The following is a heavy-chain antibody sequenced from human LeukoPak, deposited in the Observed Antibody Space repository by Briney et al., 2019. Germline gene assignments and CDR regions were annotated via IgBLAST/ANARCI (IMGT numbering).Heavy chain of an antibody. CDR3: AKDDCSGGSCYLEYYFDY. D-gene: IGHD2-15*01. CDR1: GFTFSSYA. CDR2: ISGSGGST. J-gene: IGHJ4*02. V-gene: IGHV3-23*01. Sequence: GGSLRLSCAASGFTFSSYAMSWVRQAPGKGLEWVSAISGSGGSTYYADSVKGRLTISRDNSKNTLYLQMNSLRAEDTAVYYCAKDDCSGGSCYLEYYFDYWGQGTLVTVSS.